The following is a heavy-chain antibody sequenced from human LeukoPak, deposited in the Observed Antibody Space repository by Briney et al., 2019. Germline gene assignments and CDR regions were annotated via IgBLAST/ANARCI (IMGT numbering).Heavy chain of an antibody. J-gene: IGHJ6*02. D-gene: IGHD6-13*01. CDR3: ARGGIAAAGTEWEAYYYYGMDV. V-gene: IGHV1-18*01. CDR2: ISAYNGST. CDR1: GYTFTSYG. Sequence: AAVKVSCKASGYTFTSYGISGVRQAPGQGRDWMGLISAYNGSTNYAQKLQGRVTMTTDTSTSTAYMELRSLRSDDTAVYYCARGGIAAAGTEWEAYYYYGMDVWGQGTTVTVSS.